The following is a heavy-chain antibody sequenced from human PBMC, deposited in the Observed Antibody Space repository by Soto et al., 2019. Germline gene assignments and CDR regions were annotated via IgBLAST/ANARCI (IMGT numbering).Heavy chain of an antibody. J-gene: IGHJ4*02. D-gene: IGHD3-10*01. CDR1: GFTFSNYT. Sequence: PGGSLRLSCAASGFTFSNYTMHWVRQAPGKGLEWVALISYDEIDKYFADAVKGRFTISRDNSKNTLYLQMDSLRAEDTAVYYCAGRSGSLDYWGRGTLVTVSS. V-gene: IGHV3-30*04. CDR2: ISYDEIDK. CDR3: AGRSGSLDY.